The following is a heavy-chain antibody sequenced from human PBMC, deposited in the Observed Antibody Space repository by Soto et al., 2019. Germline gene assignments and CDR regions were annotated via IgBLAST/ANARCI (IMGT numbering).Heavy chain of an antibody. J-gene: IGHJ4*02. CDR3: ARERVRLRPSNPPFDY. V-gene: IGHV1-3*01. CDR2: INAGNFNT. Sequence: ASVKVSCKASGYTFTSYAMHLVRQAPVQILELIVWINAGNFNTKYSQKFQGRFTITMYTSAITSYIELIILRSEDTAVYYCARERVRLRPSNPPFDYWGQGTLVTVSS. D-gene: IGHD2-21*01. CDR1: GYTFTSYA.